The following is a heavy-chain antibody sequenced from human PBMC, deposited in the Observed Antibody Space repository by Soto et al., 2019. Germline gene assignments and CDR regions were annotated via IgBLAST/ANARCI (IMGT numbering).Heavy chain of an antibody. D-gene: IGHD2-21*01. J-gene: IGHJ6*02. CDR1: GGSIRSYY. V-gene: IGHV4-59*01. CDR3: ARQIMVNAYYYYGMDV. CDR2: IYYSGST. Sequence: QVQLQESGPGLVKPLETLSLTCTVSGGSIRSYYWSWIRQPPGKGLEWIAYIYYSGSTNYNPSLKSRVTISVDTSKNQFSLKLTSVTAADTAVYYCARQIMVNAYYYYGMDVWGQGTTVTVSS.